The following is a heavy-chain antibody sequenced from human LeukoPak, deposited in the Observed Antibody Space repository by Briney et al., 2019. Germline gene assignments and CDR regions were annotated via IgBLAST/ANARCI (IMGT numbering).Heavy chain of an antibody. D-gene: IGHD2-2*01. V-gene: IGHV3-7*01. CDR2: IKPDGSEI. CDR3: ALSTVAAAGDD. J-gene: IGHJ4*02. Sequence: GGSLRLSCAASGFIFSSYWMTWVRQAPGKGLEWAANIKPDGSEIYSVDSVKGRFTISRDNAKSSLYLQMNSLRAEDTAVYYCALSTVAAAGDDWGQGTLVTVSS. CDR1: GFIFSSYW.